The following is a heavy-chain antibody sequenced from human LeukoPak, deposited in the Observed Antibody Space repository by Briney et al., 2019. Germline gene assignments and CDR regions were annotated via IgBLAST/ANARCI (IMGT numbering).Heavy chain of an antibody. CDR2: IYYSGST. V-gene: IGHV4-31*03. J-gene: IGHJ6*02. Sequence: SETLSLTCTVSGGSISSGGYYWSWIRQHPGKGPEWIGYIYYSGSTYYNPSLKSRVTISVDTSKNQFSLKLSSVTAADTAVYYCARDQGVLRFLGYGMDVWGQGTTVTVSS. D-gene: IGHD3-3*01. CDR3: ARDQGVLRFLGYGMDV. CDR1: GGSISSGGYY.